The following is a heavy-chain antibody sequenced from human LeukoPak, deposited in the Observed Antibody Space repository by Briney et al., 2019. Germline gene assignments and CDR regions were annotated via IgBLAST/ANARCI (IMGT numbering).Heavy chain of an antibody. CDR3: AKSRLLWFGELLDY. Sequence: GGSLRLSCAASRFTFSSYAMSWVRQAPGKGLEWVSAISGSGGSTYYADSVKGRFTIPRDNSKNTLYLQMNSLRAEDTAVYYCAKSRLLWFGELLDYWGQGTLVTVSS. CDR2: ISGSGGST. J-gene: IGHJ4*02. CDR1: RFTFSSYA. V-gene: IGHV3-23*01. D-gene: IGHD3-10*01.